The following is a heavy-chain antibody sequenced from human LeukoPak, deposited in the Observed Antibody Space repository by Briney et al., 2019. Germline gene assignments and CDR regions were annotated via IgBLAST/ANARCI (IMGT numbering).Heavy chain of an antibody. CDR2: IYSSGTT. CDR1: GGSISNYY. D-gene: IGHD5-12*01. J-gene: IGHJ5*02. Sequence: SETLSLTCTVSGGSISNYYWSWIRQPAGKGLEWIGRIYSSGTTIYNPSLKSRVTMSVDTSKNQFSLKLSTVTAADTAVYFCASGSSGYDPWGQGTLVTVSS. V-gene: IGHV4-4*07. CDR3: ASGSSGYDP.